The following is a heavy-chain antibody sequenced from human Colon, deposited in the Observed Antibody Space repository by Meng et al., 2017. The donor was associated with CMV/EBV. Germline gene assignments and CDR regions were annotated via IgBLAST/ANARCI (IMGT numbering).Heavy chain of an antibody. CDR3: ARDVTMTTITSYGMDV. D-gene: IGHD4-11*01. J-gene: IGHJ6*02. Sequence: LRLSCTVSGGSVTSNNYYWSWIRQPPGKGLEWIGHIYYSGTTYYNPSLKSRVTISIDTSKNEFSLRLSSVTAADTAVYYCARDVTMTTITSYGMDVWGQGTTVTVSS. V-gene: IGHV4-30-4*08. CDR2: IYYSGTT. CDR1: GGSVTSNNYY.